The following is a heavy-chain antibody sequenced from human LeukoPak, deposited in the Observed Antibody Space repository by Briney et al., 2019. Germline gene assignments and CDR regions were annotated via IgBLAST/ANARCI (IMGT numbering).Heavy chain of an antibody. J-gene: IGHJ4*02. Sequence: GASVKVSCKASGYTFTSYYMHWVRQAPGQGLEWMGIINPSGGSTSYAQKFQGRLTMTRDSSTSTIYMELSSLRSDDTAVYYCGREMLSYGDCIDYWGQGTLVTVSS. D-gene: IGHD4-17*01. CDR1: GYTFTSYY. CDR3: GREMLSYGDCIDY. V-gene: IGHV1-46*01. CDR2: INPSGGST.